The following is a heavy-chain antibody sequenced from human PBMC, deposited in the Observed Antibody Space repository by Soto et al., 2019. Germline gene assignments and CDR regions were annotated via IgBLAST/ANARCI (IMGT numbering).Heavy chain of an antibody. CDR2: INSDGSST. V-gene: IGHV3-74*01. Sequence: EVQLVESGGGLVQPGGSLRLSCAASGFTFSSYWMHWVRQAPGKGLVWVSRINSDGSSTSYADSVKGRFTISRDNAKSTLYLQMNSLRAEDTAVYYCARYWSYGSGSWSSYYFDYWCQGTLVTVSS. J-gene: IGHJ4*02. CDR1: GFTFSSYW. CDR3: ARYWSYGSGSWSSYYFDY. D-gene: IGHD3-10*01.